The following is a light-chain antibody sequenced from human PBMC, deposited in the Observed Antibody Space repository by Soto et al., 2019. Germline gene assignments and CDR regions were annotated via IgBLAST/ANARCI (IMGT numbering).Light chain of an antibody. Sequence: QSVLTQPPSASGTLGQRVTISCSGSSSNIGSNTVNWYQQLPGSAPKVLIYSNHQRPSGVPVRFSGSKSGTSASLAISGLQSEDEADYYCAAWDDSLWVFGGGTKLTVL. V-gene: IGLV1-44*01. CDR3: AAWDDSLWV. CDR2: SNH. J-gene: IGLJ3*02. CDR1: SSNIGSNT.